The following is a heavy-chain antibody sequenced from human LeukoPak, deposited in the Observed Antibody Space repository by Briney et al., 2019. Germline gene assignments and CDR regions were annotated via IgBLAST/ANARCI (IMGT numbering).Heavy chain of an antibody. CDR2: IYTSGST. D-gene: IGHD5-24*01. V-gene: IGHV4-4*07. Sequence: SETLSLTCTVSGGSISIYYWSWLRQPAGKGLEWIGRIYTSGSTNYNPSLTSRVTMSVDTSKNQFSLKLSSVTAADTAVYYCARGSGDGYNLRFDYWGQGTLVTVSS. CDR1: GGSISIYY. J-gene: IGHJ4*02. CDR3: ARGSGDGYNLRFDY.